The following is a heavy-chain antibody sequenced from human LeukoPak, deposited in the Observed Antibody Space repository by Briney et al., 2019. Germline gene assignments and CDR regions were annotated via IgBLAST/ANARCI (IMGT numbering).Heavy chain of an antibody. CDR1: GGSISSTSHH. Sequence: SETLSLTCSVSGGSISSTSHHWDWIRQPPGKGLEWIGSIYYSGSTYFNPSLKSRVTISVDTSKNQFSLKLNSVTAADTAVYYCARGNRGGPTDWFDPWGQGTLVTVSS. J-gene: IGHJ5*02. D-gene: IGHD1-14*01. CDR2: IYYSGST. CDR3: ARGNRGGPTDWFDP. V-gene: IGHV4-39*07.